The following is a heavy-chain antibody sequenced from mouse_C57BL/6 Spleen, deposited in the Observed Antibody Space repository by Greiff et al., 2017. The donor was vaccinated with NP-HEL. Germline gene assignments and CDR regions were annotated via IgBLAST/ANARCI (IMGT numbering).Heavy chain of an antibody. CDR3: ARRGIRDAMDY. Sequence: VKLMESGPELVKPGASVKISCKASGYAFSSSWMNWVKQRPGKGLEWIGRIYPGDGDTNYNGKFKGKATLTADKSSSTAYMQLSSLTSEDSAVYFCARRGIRDAMDYWGQGTSVTVSS. D-gene: IGHD1-3*01. CDR2: IYPGDGDT. V-gene: IGHV1-82*01. CDR1: GYAFSSSW. J-gene: IGHJ4*01.